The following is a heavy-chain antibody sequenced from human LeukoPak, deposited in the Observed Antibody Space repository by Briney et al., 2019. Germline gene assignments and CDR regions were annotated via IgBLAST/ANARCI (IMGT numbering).Heavy chain of an antibody. CDR3: ARASRDGYNQNFDH. D-gene: IGHD5-24*01. V-gene: IGHV5-51*01. CDR2: THPGGSET. CDR1: GYDFSTYW. Sequence: SGESLKISCKGLGYDFSTYWNAWVRQRPGKGLEWMGITHPGGSETRYDPSFQGQVTISADRSTSTAYLQWSSLRASDTAMYCCARASRDGYNQNFDHWGQGTLVTVSS. J-gene: IGHJ4*02.